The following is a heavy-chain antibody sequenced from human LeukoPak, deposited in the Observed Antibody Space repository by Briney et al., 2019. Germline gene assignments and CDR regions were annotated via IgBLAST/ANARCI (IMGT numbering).Heavy chain of an antibody. Sequence: GGSLRLSCAASGFTFSSYAMHWVRQAPGKGLEWVAVISYDGSNKYYADSVKGRFTISRDNYKNTLYLQMNSLRAEDTAVYYCARIYPYYYGSGYYFDYWGQGTLVTVSS. CDR1: GFTFSSYA. CDR3: ARIYPYYYGSGYYFDY. D-gene: IGHD3-10*01. J-gene: IGHJ4*02. V-gene: IGHV3-30-3*01. CDR2: ISYDGSNK.